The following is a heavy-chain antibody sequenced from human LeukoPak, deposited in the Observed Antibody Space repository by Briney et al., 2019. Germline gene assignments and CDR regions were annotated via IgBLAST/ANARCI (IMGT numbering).Heavy chain of an antibody. Sequence: GGSLRLSCAASGFTFSSYWMTWGRQATGKGLEWVANIRQDGSEKNYVDSVKGRFTISRDNAKNSLYLQMNSLRVEDTAVYFCMRQNRAYFFGHWGQGTLVTVSS. CDR3: MRQNRAYFFGH. V-gene: IGHV3-7*01. CDR2: IRQDGSEK. J-gene: IGHJ1*01. D-gene: IGHD3-3*01. CDR1: GFTFSSYW.